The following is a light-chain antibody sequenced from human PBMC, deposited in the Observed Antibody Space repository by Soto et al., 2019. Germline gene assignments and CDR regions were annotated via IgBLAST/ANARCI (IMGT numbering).Light chain of an antibody. CDR1: QNIGTF. J-gene: IGKJ1*01. V-gene: IGKV1-39*01. Sequence: DIQMTQSPSSLSASVGDRVTITCRASQNIGTFLSWFQQRPGEAPRPLIYAASSLQSGVPSRFIGRGSGTDFTLTISGLQPEDFATYYCHQSYTAPWTFGPGTRVDIK. CDR2: AAS. CDR3: HQSYTAPWT.